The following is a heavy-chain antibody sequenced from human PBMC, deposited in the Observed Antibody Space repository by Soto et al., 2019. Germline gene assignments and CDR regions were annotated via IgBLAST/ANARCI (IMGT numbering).Heavy chain of an antibody. CDR1: GGSFSGYY. CDR2: INHSGST. V-gene: IGHV4-34*01. J-gene: IGHJ6*02. D-gene: IGHD2-21*01. Sequence: ETLSLTCAVYGGSFSGYYWSWIRQPPGKGLEWIGEINHSGSTNYNPSLKSRVTISVDTSKNQFSLKLSSVTAADTAVYYCARGRIGSYSYYGLDVWGQGTTVTVSS. CDR3: ARGRIGSYSYYGLDV.